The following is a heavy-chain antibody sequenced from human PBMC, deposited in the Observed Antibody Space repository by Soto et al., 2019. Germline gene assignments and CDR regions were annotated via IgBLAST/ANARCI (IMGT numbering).Heavy chain of an antibody. Sequence: GGSLRLSCAGSGFTFNSDAMSGFRQAPGKGLEWVSAITGSGGSTHYADSVKGRFTISRDNSKNTLFLQMSSLRAEDTAVYFCAKAGGFCTGTNCRPNCIDPCCQGTLVTLSS. CDR1: GFTFNSDA. CDR2: ITGSGGST. V-gene: IGHV3-23*01. CDR3: AKAGGFCTGTNCRPNCIDP. J-gene: IGHJ5*02. D-gene: IGHD2-2*01.